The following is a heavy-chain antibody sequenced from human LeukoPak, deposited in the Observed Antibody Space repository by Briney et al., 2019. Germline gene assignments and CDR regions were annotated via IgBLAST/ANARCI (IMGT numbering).Heavy chain of an antibody. Sequence: GGSLRLSCAASGFTFSSYSMNWVRQAPGKGLEWVSSISSSSSYIYYADSVKGRFTISRDKAKNSLYLQMNSLRAEDTAVYYCASSRYYDILTGYYYPFDYSGEGALVTVSS. CDR1: GFTFSSYS. J-gene: IGHJ4*02. CDR3: ASSRYYDILTGYYYPFDY. CDR2: ISSSSSYI. D-gene: IGHD3-9*01. V-gene: IGHV3-21*01.